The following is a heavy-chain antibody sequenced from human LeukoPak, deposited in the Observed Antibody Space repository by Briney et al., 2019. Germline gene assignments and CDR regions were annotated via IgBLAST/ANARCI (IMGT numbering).Heavy chain of an antibody. CDR3: TRIRGVTTVTFDP. Sequence: GGSLRLSCAASGFTFSNYAMSWVRQAPGKGLEWVGFIRSKAYGGTTEYAASVKGRFTISRDDSKSIAYLQMNSLKTEDTAVYYCTRIRGVTTVTFDPWGQGTLVTVSS. V-gene: IGHV3-49*04. CDR1: GFTFSNYA. CDR2: IRSKAYGGTT. D-gene: IGHD4-17*01. J-gene: IGHJ5*02.